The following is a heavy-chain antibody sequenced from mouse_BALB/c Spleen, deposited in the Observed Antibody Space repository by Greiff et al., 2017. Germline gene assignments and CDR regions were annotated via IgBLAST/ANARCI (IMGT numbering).Heavy chain of an antibody. CDR3: ARGDGYGYYAMDY. D-gene: IGHD1-2*01. J-gene: IGHJ4*01. CDR2: INPSTGYT. Sequence: VQLQQSGAELAKPGASVKMSCKASGYTFTSYWMHWVKQRPGQGLEWIGYINPSTGYTEYNQKFKDKATLTADKSSSTAYMQLSSLTSEDSAVYYCARGDGYGYYAMDYWGQGTSVTVSS. CDR1: GYTFTSYW. V-gene: IGHV1-7*01.